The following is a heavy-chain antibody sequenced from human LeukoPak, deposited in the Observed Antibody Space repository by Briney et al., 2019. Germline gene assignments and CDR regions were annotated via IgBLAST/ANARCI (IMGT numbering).Heavy chain of an antibody. J-gene: IGHJ5*02. CDR1: GYSFTSYW. V-gene: IGHV5-51*01. D-gene: IGHD6-13*01. Sequence: GESLMISCKGSGYSFTSYWIGWVRQMPGKGLEWMGIIYPGDSDTRYSPSFQGQVTISVDTSINTAYLQWISLKASDTAMYYCARHPIAAGGAYNWFDPWGQGTLVTVSS. CDR3: ARHPIAAGGAYNWFDP. CDR2: IYPGDSDT.